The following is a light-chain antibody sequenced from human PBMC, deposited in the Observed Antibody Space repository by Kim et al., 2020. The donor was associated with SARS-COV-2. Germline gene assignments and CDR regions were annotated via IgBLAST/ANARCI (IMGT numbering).Light chain of an antibody. J-gene: IGLJ2*01. CDR1: KVCDKD. CDR3: QAWDSSTPV. Sequence: SVSPGKTASSTCSGNKVCDKDASWYQQRPGQSPLLIIYEDNKRPSGIPGRFSGSNSGNTATLTISGTQALDEADYYCQAWDSSTPVFGGGTQLTVL. V-gene: IGLV3-1*01. CDR2: EDN.